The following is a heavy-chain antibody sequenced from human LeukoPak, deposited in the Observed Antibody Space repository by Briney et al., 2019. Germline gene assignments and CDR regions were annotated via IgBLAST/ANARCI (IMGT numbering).Heavy chain of an antibody. J-gene: IGHJ6*03. CDR3: ARAATMLRGAQVRAYSYYYYMDV. Sequence: GASVKVSYKPSRYTFTSYGICWVRQAPGHRLEGMGWISAYNGKTKHAQKHQPRVTMTTDTSTSPAKMELRSLRSDDTAVYYCARAATMLRGAQVRAYSYYYYMDVGAKGTTLTVSS. CDR2: ISAYNGKT. V-gene: IGHV1-18*01. CDR1: RYTFTSYG. D-gene: IGHD3-10*01.